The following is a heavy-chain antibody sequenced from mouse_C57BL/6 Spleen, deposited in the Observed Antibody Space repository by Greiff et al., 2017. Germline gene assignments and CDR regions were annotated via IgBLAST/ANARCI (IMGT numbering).Heavy chain of an antibody. V-gene: IGHV1-50*01. D-gene: IGHD2-4*01. J-gene: IGHJ3*01. Sequence: VQLQQPGAELVKPGASVKLSCKASGYTFTSYWMQWVKQRPGQGLEWIGEIDPSDSYTNYNQKFKGKATLTVDTSSSTAYMQLSSLTSEDSAVYYCARKGDDYDGLAYWGQGTLVTVSA. CDR2: IDPSDSYT. CDR1: GYTFTSYW. CDR3: ARKGDDYDGLAY.